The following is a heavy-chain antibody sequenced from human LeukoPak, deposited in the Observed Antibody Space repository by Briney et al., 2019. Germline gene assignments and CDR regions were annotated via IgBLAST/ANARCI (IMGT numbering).Heavy chain of an antibody. CDR2: IRSKAYGGTT. V-gene: IGHV3-49*04. CDR3: TRFAAEWFGELYLVSGYFDY. J-gene: IGHJ4*02. CDR1: GFTFGDYA. D-gene: IGHD3-10*01. Sequence: GGSLRLSCTASGFTFGDYAMSWVRQAPGKGLEWVGFIRSKAYGGTTEYAASVKGRFTISRDDSKSIAYLQMNSLKTEDTAVYYCTRFAAEWFGELYLVSGYFDYWGQGTLVTVSS.